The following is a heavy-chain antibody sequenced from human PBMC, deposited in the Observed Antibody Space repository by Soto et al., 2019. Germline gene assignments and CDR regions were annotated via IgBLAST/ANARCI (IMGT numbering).Heavy chain of an antibody. CDR2: IDWDDDK. CDR1: GFSLSTSGML. CDR3: TRPYYYDSSVLDV. V-gene: IGHV2-70*04. Sequence: SGPTLVNPPQTLTLTCTFSGFSLSTSGMLVSWIRQPPGKALEWLARIDWDDDKFYSTSLKTRLTISKDTSKNQVVLTMTNMDHVETAKYYCTRPYYYDSSVLDVWAQGITVTVSS. D-gene: IGHD3-22*01. J-gene: IGHJ6*02.